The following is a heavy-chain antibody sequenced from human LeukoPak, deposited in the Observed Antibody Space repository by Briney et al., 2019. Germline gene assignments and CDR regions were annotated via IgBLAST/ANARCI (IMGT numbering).Heavy chain of an antibody. CDR1: GDSISNSY. D-gene: IGHD3-10*01. CDR3: AREGVILWFGELYSWFDP. CDR2: IYYSGST. V-gene: IGHV4-59*01. J-gene: IGHJ5*02. Sequence: SETLSLTCTVSGDSISNSYWSWIRQPPGEALEWIGYIYYSGSTNYNPSLKSRVTISVDTSKNHFSLKLGSVTAADTAVYYCAREGVILWFGELYSWFDPWGQGTLVTVSS.